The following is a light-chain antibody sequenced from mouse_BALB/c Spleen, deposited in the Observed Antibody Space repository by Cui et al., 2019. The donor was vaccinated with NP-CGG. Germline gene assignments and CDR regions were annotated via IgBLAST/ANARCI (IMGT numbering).Light chain of an antibody. V-gene: IGLV1*01. Sequence: QPVLTQEFALTTSPGETVTLTCRSSTGAVTTSNYANWVQEKPDHLFTGLIGGTNNRAPGVPARFSGSLIGDKAALTITGAQTEDEAIYFCALWYSNHWVFGGGTKLTVL. CDR3: ALWYSNHWV. CDR2: GTN. CDR1: TGAVTTSNY. J-gene: IGLJ1*01.